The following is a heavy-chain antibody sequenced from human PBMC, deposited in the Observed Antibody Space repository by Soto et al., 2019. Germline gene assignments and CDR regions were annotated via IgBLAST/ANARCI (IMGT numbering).Heavy chain of an antibody. Sequence: GGSLRLSCAASGFTFSSYEMNWVRQAPGKGLEWVSYISPSATSIYYADSVKGRFTISRDNAKNSLYLQMNSLRAEDTAAYYCARDVPSDEIWSGYSYGMDVWGQGTTVTVSS. V-gene: IGHV3-48*03. CDR1: GFTFSSYE. D-gene: IGHD3-3*01. CDR2: ISPSATSI. J-gene: IGHJ6*02. CDR3: ARDVPSDEIWSGYSYGMDV.